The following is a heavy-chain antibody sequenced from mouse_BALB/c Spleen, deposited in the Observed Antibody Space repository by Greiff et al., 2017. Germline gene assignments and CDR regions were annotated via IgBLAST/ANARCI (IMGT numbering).Heavy chain of an antibody. CDR2: ISSGSSTI. J-gene: IGHJ1*01. CDR1: GFTFSSFG. V-gene: IGHV5-17*02. D-gene: IGHD1-1*01. Sequence: EVKVVESGGGLVQPGGSRKLSCAASGFTFSSFGMHWVRQAPEKGLEWVAYISSGSSTIYYADTVKGRFTISRDNPKNTLFLQMTSLRSEDTAMYYCARDGSSYYWYFDVWGAGTTVTVSS. CDR3: ARDGSSYYWYFDV.